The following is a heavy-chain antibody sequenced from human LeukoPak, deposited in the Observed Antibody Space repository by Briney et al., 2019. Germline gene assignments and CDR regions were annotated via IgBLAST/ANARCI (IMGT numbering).Heavy chain of an antibody. CDR2: IYHSGST. CDR1: GGSISTYY. V-gene: IGHV4-59*01. J-gene: IGHJ4*02. D-gene: IGHD5-12*01. CDR3: ARGGGYASPIGY. Sequence: SETLSLTCTLSGGSISTYYWNWIRQTPGKGLEWIGYIYHSGSTNYNPSLKSRVTISVDTSKNQFSLKLSSVTAADTAVYYCARGGGYASPIGYWGQGALVTVSS.